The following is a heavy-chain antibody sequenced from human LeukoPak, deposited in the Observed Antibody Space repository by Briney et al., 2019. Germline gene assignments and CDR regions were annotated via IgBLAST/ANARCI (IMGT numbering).Heavy chain of an antibody. CDR3: ARDPYSGSYGADYYYYMDV. CDR2: ISSSSIYI. D-gene: IGHD1-26*01. J-gene: IGHJ6*03. Sequence: PGGSLRLSCAASGVTFSSDSMNWVRQAPGKGLGWVSSISSSSIYIYYADSVKGRFTISKDNARNSLYLQMNSLRADDTAVYYCARDPYSGSYGADYYYYMDVWGKGTMVTVSS. V-gene: IGHV3-21*01. CDR1: GVTFSSDS.